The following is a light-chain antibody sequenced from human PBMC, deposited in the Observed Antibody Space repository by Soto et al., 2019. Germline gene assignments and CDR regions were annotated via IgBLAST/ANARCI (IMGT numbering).Light chain of an antibody. J-gene: IGKJ1*01. CDR1: QSVSSSY. CDR2: GVS. V-gene: IGKV3-20*01. CDR3: QHYGSSPRT. Sequence: EIVLTQSPGTLSLSPGDRATLSCRANQSVSSSYLAWYQQKAGQAPRLLIRGVSTRASGIPDRFSGSGSGTDFTLTISRLEPEDFAVYYCQHYGSSPRTFGQGTKVEI.